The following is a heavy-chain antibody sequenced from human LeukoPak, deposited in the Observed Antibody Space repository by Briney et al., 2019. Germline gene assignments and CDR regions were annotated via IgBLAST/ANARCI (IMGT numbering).Heavy chain of an antibody. J-gene: IGHJ4*02. V-gene: IGHV4-39*01. CDR2: IYNSGST. D-gene: IGHD4-17*01. CDR3: ARSQWGRLRADSYYFDY. CDR1: GGSISSSSYH. Sequence: SETLSLTCTVSGGSISSSSYHWGWIRQPPGKGLEWIGSIYNSGSTYYNPSLESRVTISVDTSKNQFSLRLGSVTAADTAVYYCARSQWGRLRADSYYFDYWGQGTLVTVSS.